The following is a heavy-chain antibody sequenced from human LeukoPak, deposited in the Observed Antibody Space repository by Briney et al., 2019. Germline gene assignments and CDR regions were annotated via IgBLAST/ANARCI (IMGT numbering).Heavy chain of an antibody. CDR2: IYPGDSDT. CDR1: GYSSTSYW. J-gene: IGHJ4*02. CDR3: ARREYSSGCDY. Sequence: GESLKISCKGSGYSSTSYWIGWARQMPGKGLEWMGIIYPGDSDTRYSPSFQGQVTISADKSISTAYLQWSSLKASDTAMYYCARREYSSGCDYWGQGTLVTVSS. V-gene: IGHV5-51*01. D-gene: IGHD6-19*01.